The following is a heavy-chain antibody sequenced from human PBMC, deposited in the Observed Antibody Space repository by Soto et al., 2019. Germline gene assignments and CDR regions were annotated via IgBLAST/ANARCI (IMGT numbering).Heavy chain of an antibody. CDR1: GCTFSSYS. CDR2: IIPIFGTA. D-gene: IGHD6-19*01. CDR3: ARGYSSGWWWFDP. Sequence: SVKVSCKASGCTFSSYSISWVRQAPGQGLEWMGGIIPIFGTANYAQKFQGRVTITADESTSTAYMELSSLRSEDTAVYYCARGYSSGWWWFDPWGQGTLVTVSS. V-gene: IGHV1-69*13. J-gene: IGHJ5*02.